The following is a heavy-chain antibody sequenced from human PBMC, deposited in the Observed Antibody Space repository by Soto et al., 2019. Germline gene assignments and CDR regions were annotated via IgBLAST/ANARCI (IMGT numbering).Heavy chain of an antibody. CDR1: GFTFSSYG. V-gene: IGHV3-30*18. D-gene: IGHD6-19*01. Sequence: PGGSLRLSCAASGFTFSSYGMHLVRQAPGKGLEGVAVISYDGSNKYYADSVKGRFTISRDNSKNTLYLQMNSLRAEDTAVYYCAKVERQWLVQGWFDPWGQGTLVTVSS. J-gene: IGHJ5*02. CDR2: ISYDGSNK. CDR3: AKVERQWLVQGWFDP.